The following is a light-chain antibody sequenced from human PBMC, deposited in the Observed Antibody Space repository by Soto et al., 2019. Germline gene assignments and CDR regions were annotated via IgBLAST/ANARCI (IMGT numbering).Light chain of an antibody. CDR1: SGSIASSY. J-gene: IGLJ2*01. CDR3: QSYDSDFFVV. Sequence: NLILTQPHSVSESPGKTVTLSCTRSSGSIASSYVQWYQQRPGSAPTTVLYEDNQRPSGVPDRFSGSIDSSSNSASLTISGLKSEDEADYYCQSYDSDFFVVFGGGTKLTVL. V-gene: IGLV6-57*04. CDR2: EDN.